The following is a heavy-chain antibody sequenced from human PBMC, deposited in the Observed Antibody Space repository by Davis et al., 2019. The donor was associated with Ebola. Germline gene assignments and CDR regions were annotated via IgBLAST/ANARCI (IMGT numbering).Heavy chain of an antibody. D-gene: IGHD6-13*01. V-gene: IGHV4-4*02. CDR1: GGSISSSNW. CDR3: ARGVKGYSSSWFVHYYMDV. J-gene: IGHJ6*03. Sequence: GSLRLSCAVSGGSISSSNWWSWVRQPPGKGLEWIGEIYHSGSTNYNPSLKSRVTISVDKSKNQFSLKLSSVTAADTAVYYCARGVKGYSSSWFVHYYMDVWGKGTTVTVSS. CDR2: IYHSGST.